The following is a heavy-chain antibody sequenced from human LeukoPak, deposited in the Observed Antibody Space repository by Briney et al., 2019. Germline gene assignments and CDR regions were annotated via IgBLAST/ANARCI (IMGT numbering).Heavy chain of an antibody. Sequence: PGGSLRLSCVASGFTLSSYEMSWVRQAPGKGLEWLSNISSSGSTIYYADFVKGRFTISRDNAKNSVYLQMNSLRAEDTAVYYCARETYFDYWGQGTLLTVSS. V-gene: IGHV3-48*03. CDR3: ARETYFDY. CDR1: GFTLSSYE. J-gene: IGHJ4*02. CDR2: ISSSGSTI.